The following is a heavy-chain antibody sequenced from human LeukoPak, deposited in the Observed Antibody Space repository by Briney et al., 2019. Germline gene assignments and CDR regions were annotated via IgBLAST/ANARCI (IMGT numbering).Heavy chain of an antibody. CDR2: ISSSSSYI. D-gene: IGHD3-22*01. CDR3: AREPITMMVLINPNDAFDI. CDR1: GLXVSSYA. J-gene: IGHJ3*02. V-gene: IGHV3-21*01. Sequence: GGSLRLSCVASGLXVSSYAITWVRQAPGKGLEWVSAISSSSSYIHYADSVKGRFTISRDNAKNSLYLQMNSLRAEDTAVYYCAREPITMMVLINPNDAFDIWGQGAMVTVPS.